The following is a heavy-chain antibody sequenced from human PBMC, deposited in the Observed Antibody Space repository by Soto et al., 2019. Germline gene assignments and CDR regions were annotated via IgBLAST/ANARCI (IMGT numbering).Heavy chain of an antibody. V-gene: IGHV4-31*03. CDR2: IYYSGST. CDR3: ARVKPLFGIFNVFDY. J-gene: IGHJ4*02. D-gene: IGHD2-15*01. Sequence: PSETLSLTCTVTGASINSAGYYWSWIRQHPGKGPEWIGDIYYSGSTHYNPSLKSRVSISVDTSESQFSLKVTSVTAADTAVYFCARVKPLFGIFNVFDYWGKGPLVIVP. CDR1: GASINSAGYY.